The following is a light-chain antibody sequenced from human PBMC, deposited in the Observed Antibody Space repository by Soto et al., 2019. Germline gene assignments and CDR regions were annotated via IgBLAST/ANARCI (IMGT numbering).Light chain of an antibody. J-gene: IGKJ2*01. CDR3: QQYGDSPKYT. CDR1: QSMSSDY. Sequence: ERLLTQSPGTLSLSPGETATLSCRASQSMSSDYVAWYQQKPGQAPRLLIFGASSRATGIPDRFSGSGSGTDLSITINRLEPQDFAVYYCQQYGDSPKYTFSQGTKLEIK. CDR2: GAS. V-gene: IGKV3-20*01.